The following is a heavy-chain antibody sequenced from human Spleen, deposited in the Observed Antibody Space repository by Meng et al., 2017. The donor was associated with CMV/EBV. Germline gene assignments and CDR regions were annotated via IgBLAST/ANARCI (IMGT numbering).Heavy chain of an antibody. Sequence: LSCAGSGFTFSNAWMNWVRQARGKGLEWISRIKSKVNGGTIDYAAPVKGRFTISRDDSKNMFYLQMKNLKTEDTAVYYCATGGLGLDYWGQGTLVTVSS. CDR3: ATGGLGLDY. CDR1: GFTFSNAW. V-gene: IGHV3-15*01. CDR2: IKSKVNGGTI. J-gene: IGHJ4*02. D-gene: IGHD3/OR15-3a*01.